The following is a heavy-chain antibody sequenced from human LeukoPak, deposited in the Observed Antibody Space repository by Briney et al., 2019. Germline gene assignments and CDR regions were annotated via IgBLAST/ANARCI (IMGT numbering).Heavy chain of an antibody. CDR3: AKDGENFDFWSGYQGDYFDY. Sequence: GGSLRLSCTTSGFTFSSFAMSWVRQAPGKGLEWVSRISGSSESTYYADSVKGRFTISRDKTKNTLYLQMDNLGDEATAVYYCAKDGENFDFWSGYQGDYFDYWGQGTLVTVSS. CDR2: ISGSSEST. V-gene: IGHV3-23*01. D-gene: IGHD3-3*01. CDR1: GFTFSSFA. J-gene: IGHJ4*02.